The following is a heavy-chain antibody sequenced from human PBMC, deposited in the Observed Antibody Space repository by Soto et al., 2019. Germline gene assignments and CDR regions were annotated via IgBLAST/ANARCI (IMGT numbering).Heavy chain of an antibody. V-gene: IGHV4-39*01. Sequence: SETLSLTCTVSGGSISSSSYYWGWIRQPPGKGFVWIVFFYFSGSTYYNPFLKSRVTISVDTSKIHFSLKLSFVTAADTAFYYCARRLYYDSSGFEGGGMDVWGQGTTVTVSS. J-gene: IGHJ6*02. CDR2: FYFSGST. CDR1: GGSISSSSYY. D-gene: IGHD3-22*01. CDR3: ARRLYYDSSGFEGGGMDV.